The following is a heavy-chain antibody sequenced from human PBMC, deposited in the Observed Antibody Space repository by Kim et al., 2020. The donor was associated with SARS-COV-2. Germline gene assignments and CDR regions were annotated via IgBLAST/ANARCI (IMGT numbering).Heavy chain of an antibody. D-gene: IGHD3-10*01. CDR3: AKDLLYVPGRGYFDS. V-gene: IGHV3-23*01. J-gene: IGHJ4*02. Sequence: ADSVRGRFTISRDNSKNILFLQMDSLRVDETAVYYCAKDLLYVPGRGYFDSWGQGVLVTVSS.